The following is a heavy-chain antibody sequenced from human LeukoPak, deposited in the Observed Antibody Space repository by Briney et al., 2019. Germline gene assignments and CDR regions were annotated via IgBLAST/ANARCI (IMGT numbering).Heavy chain of an antibody. D-gene: IGHD3-10*01. J-gene: IGHJ4*02. Sequence: GGSLRPSCAASGFTFSSYAMHWVRQAPGKGLEWVAVISYDGSNKYYADSVKGRFTISRDNSKNTLYLQMNSLRAEDTAVYYCARGRLLWFGESISGFAYWGRGTLVTVSS. CDR1: GFTFSSYA. CDR3: ARGRLLWFGESISGFAY. CDR2: ISYDGSNK. V-gene: IGHV3-30-3*01.